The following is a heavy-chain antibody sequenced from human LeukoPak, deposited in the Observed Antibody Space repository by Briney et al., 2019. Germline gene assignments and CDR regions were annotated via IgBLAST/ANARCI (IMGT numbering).Heavy chain of an antibody. V-gene: IGHV3-48*01. CDR1: GVTFSSYS. CDR2: ISSSSSTI. J-gene: IGHJ5*02. CDR3: ARVGPSSGWWPMWFDP. D-gene: IGHD6-19*01. Sequence: GGSLRLSCAASGVTFSSYSMNWVRQAPGKGLEWVSYISSSSSTIYYADSVKGRFTISRDNAKNSLYLQMNSLRAEDTAVYYCARVGPSSGWWPMWFDPWGQGTLVTVSS.